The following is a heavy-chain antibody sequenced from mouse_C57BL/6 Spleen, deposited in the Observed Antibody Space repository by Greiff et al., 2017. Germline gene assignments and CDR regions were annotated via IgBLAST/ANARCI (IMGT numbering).Heavy chain of an antibody. CDR2: ISSGSSTS. CDR3: ARLGGKYGGWYFDV. CDR1: GFTFSDYG. Sequence: EVQLVESGGGLVKPGGSLKLSCAASGFTFSDYGMHWVRQAPEKGLEWVAYISSGSSTSDYADTVKGRFTISRDNAKNTLFLQMTSLRSEDTAMYYCARLGGKYGGWYFDVWGTGTTVTVSS. D-gene: IGHD2-1*01. J-gene: IGHJ1*03. V-gene: IGHV5-17*01.